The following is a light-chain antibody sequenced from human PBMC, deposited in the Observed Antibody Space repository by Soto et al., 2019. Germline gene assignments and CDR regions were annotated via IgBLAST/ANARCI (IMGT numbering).Light chain of an antibody. CDR1: QSISSW. CDR3: QQYSAHPWT. CDR2: KAS. Sequence: DIQMTQSPSTLSASVGDRVTITCWASQSISSWLAWYQQKPGKAPKILLYKASILESGVPSRFSGSGSGTEFTLTISSLQPDDFATYHCQQYSAHPWTFGQGTKVEIK. V-gene: IGKV1-5*03. J-gene: IGKJ1*01.